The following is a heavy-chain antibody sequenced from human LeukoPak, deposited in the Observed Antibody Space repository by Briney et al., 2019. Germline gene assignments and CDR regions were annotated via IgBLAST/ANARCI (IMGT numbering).Heavy chain of an antibody. Sequence: PSQTLSLTCTVSGGSISSGSYYWSWIRQPAGKGLEWIGRIYTSGSTNYNPSLKSRVTISVDTSKNQFSLKLSSVTAADTAVYYCARDPIDPWGQGTLVTVSS. V-gene: IGHV4-61*02. J-gene: IGHJ5*02. CDR1: GGSISSGSYY. CDR3: ARDPIDP. CDR2: IYTSGST.